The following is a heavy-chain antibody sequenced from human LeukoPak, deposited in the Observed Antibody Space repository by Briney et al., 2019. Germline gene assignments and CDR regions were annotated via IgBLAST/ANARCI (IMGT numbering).Heavy chain of an antibody. CDR3: ARDQYDTWSRRGNFDS. D-gene: IGHD3-3*01. CDR1: GFTFSSYS. Sequence: GGSLRLSCAASGFTFSSYSMNWVRQAPGKGLEWVSSISSSSSYIYYADSVKGRFTISRDNAKNSLYLQMNSLRVEDTAVFYCARDQYDTWSRRGNFDSWGQGTLVTVSS. CDR2: ISSSSSYI. V-gene: IGHV3-21*04. J-gene: IGHJ4*02.